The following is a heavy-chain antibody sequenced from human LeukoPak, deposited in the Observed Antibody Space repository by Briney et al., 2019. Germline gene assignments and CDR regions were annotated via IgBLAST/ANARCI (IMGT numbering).Heavy chain of an antibody. CDR2: ICSSSSYI. CDR1: ALSSGRYS. D-gene: IGHD2/OR15-2a*01. J-gene: IGHJ6*02. Sequence: GGSLTLSFAASALSSGRYSINSVRHAPGKRLEWVSSICSSSSYIYYADSRKGRFTISRDNAKNSLYLQMNSLRAEDTAVYDCARSMAQGDYYYYGMDVWGQGTKVTVSS. CDR3: ARSMAQGDYYYYGMDV. V-gene: IGHV3-21*01.